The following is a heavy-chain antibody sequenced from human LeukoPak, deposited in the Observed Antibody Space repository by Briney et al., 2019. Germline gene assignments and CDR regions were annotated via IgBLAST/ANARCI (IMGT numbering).Heavy chain of an antibody. CDR1: GFXXXSDG. D-gene: IGHD6-19*01. CDR2: ISYDGSNK. Sequence: LXLSXXXSGFXXXSDGMHWGRQAPGKGLEWVAVISYDGSNKYYADSVKGRFTISRDNSKNTLYLQMNSLRAEDTAVYYCAKDRRWLVEYYFDYWGQGTLVTVSS. V-gene: IGHV3-30*18. CDR3: AKDRRWLVEYYFDY. J-gene: IGHJ4*02.